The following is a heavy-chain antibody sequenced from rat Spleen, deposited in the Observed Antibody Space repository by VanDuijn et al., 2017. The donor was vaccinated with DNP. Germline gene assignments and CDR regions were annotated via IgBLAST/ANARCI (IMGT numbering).Heavy chain of an antibody. J-gene: IGHJ2*01. CDR1: GFTFSDYY. CDR2: ISYEGSST. D-gene: IGHD1-11*01. CDR3: TTAGAWYFDY. Sequence: EVQLVESGGGLVQPGRSLKFSCAASGFTFSDYYMAWVRQAPKKGLEWVASISYEGSSTYYGDSVKGRFTISRDNAKSSLYLQMDSLRSEDTATYYCTTAGAWYFDYWGQGVMVTVSS. V-gene: IGHV5-20*01.